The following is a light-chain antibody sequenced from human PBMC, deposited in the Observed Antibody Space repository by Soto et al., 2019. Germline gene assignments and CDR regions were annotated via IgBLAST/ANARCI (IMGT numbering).Light chain of an antibody. V-gene: IGLV2-14*03. J-gene: IGLJ1*01. CDR3: ISYTNSSTYV. Sequence: QSALTQPASVSGPPGQSITISCTGTTSDVGGYNYVSWYQHHPGKAPKLMISVVSNRPSGVSNRFSGSKSGNTASLTISGLQAEDEADYYCISYTNSSTYVFGTGTKVTVL. CDR1: TSDVGGYNY. CDR2: VVS.